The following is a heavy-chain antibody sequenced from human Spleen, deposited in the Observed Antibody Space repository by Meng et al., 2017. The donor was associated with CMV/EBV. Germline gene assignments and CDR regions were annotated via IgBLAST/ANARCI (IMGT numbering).Heavy chain of an antibody. CDR1: GYTFTGYY. D-gene: IGHD1-14*01. CDR2: INPNSGGT. Sequence: ASVKVSCKASGYTFTGYYMHWVRQAPGQGLEWMGWINPNSGGTNYAQKFQGRVTMTRDTSISTAYMELSRLRSDDTAVYYCARDQGSTGTFKLLYNFDYWGQGTLVTVSS. J-gene: IGHJ4*02. CDR3: ARDQGSTGTFKLLYNFDY. V-gene: IGHV1-2*02.